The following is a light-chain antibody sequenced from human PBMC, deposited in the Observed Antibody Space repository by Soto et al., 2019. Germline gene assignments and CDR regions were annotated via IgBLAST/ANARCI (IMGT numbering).Light chain of an antibody. CDR1: SSDVGGYNY. CDR2: DVS. V-gene: IGLV2-14*01. J-gene: IGLJ1*01. Sequence: QSALTQPASVSGSPGQSITISCTGTSSDVGGYNYVSWYQQHPGKAPKLMIYDVSNRPSGVSNRFSGSKSGNTASLTISGLQAEDEADYYCSSYTGSSTPIRVFGTGTKLTVL. CDR3: SSYTGSSTPIRV.